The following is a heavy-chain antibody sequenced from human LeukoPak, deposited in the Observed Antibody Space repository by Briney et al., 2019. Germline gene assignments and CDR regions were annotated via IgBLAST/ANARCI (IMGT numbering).Heavy chain of an antibody. Sequence: PGGSLRLSCAASGFTFSSYSMNWVRQAPGKGLEWVSYISSSATSRYYADSVKGRFTISRDNAKNSLYLQMTSLRAEDTAVYYCARDMEPDAFDIWGQGTMVTVSS. V-gene: IGHV3-48*04. D-gene: IGHD1-1*01. J-gene: IGHJ3*02. CDR2: ISSSATSR. CDR3: ARDMEPDAFDI. CDR1: GFTFSSYS.